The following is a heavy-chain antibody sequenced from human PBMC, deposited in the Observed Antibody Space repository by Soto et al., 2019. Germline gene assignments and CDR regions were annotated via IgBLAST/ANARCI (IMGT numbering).Heavy chain of an antibody. V-gene: IGHV4-31*03. CDR1: GGSISSGDYY. CDR3: ARWWSGSRQGFDP. Sequence: QVQLQESGPGLVKPSQTLSLTCTVSGGSISSGDYYWSWIRQHPGKGLEWIGYIYCSGSNYYNPSSKSRVTISVDTSKIQFSLKLSSVTAADTAVYYCARWWSGSRQGFDPWGQGTLVTVSS. J-gene: IGHJ5*02. CDR2: IYCSGSN. D-gene: IGHD3-3*01.